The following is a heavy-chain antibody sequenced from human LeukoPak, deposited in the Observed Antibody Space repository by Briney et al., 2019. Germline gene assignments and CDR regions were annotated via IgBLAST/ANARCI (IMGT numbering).Heavy chain of an antibody. CDR2: INHSGST. CDR1: GGSFSGYY. J-gene: IGHJ4*02. Sequence: PSDTLSLTCAVYGGSFSGYYWSWIRQPPGKGLEGIGEINHSGSTNYNPSLKSRVTISVDTSKNQFSLKLSSVTAADTAVYYCARGDILTGYGFDYWGQGTLVTVSS. D-gene: IGHD3-9*01. V-gene: IGHV4-34*01. CDR3: ARGDILTGYGFDY.